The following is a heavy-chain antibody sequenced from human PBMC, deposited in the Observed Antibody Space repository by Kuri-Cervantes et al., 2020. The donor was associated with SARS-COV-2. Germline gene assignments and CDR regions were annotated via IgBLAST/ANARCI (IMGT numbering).Heavy chain of an antibody. CDR3: ARGRIAAAGKTFDY. J-gene: IGHJ4*02. CDR2: INHSGST. CDR1: GGSFSGYY. Sequence: SETLSLTCAVYGGSFSGYYWSWIRQPPGKGLEWIGEINHSGSTNYNPSLKSRVTISVDTSKNQFSLKLSSVTAADTAVYYCARGRIAAAGKTFDYWSQGTLVTVSS. D-gene: IGHD6-13*01. V-gene: IGHV4-34*01.